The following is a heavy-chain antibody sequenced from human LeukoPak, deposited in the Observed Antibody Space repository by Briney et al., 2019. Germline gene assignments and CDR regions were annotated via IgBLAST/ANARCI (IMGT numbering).Heavy chain of an antibody. CDR2: IWYDGSNK. D-gene: IGHD1-7*01. Sequence: GRSLRLSCAASGFTFSSYGMHWVRQAPGKGLEWVAVIWYDGSNKYYADSVKGRFTISRDNSKNTLYLQMNSLRAEDTAVYYSARALGITGTFDYWGQGTLVTVSS. V-gene: IGHV3-33*01. CDR3: ARALGITGTFDY. J-gene: IGHJ4*02. CDR1: GFTFSSYG.